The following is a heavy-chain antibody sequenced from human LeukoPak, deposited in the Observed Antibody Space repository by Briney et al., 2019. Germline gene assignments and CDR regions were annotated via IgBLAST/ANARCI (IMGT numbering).Heavy chain of an antibody. CDR1: GYSFTSYW. J-gene: IGHJ4*02. CDR2: IYPADSDT. Sequence: PGESLKISCKGSGYSFTSYWIGWVRQMPGKGLEWMGIIYPADSDTRYSPSFQGQVTISADKSISTAYLQWSGLKASHTAMYFCARSGSAATPLFDYWGQGTLVTVSS. CDR3: ARSGSAATPLFDY. V-gene: IGHV5-51*01. D-gene: IGHD2-2*01.